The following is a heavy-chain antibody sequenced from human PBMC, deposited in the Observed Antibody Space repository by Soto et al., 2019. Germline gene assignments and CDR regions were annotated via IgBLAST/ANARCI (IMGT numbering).Heavy chain of an antibody. CDR3: ARFKEGRWFDP. V-gene: IGHV4-59*01. CDR2: IYYSGST. Sequence: PSETLSLTCTVSGGAISSYYWSWIRQPPGKGLEWIGYIYYSGSTNYNPSLKSRVTISVDTSKNQFSLKLSSVTAADTAVYYCARFKEGRWFDPWGQGTLVTVS. J-gene: IGHJ5*02. CDR1: GGAISSYY.